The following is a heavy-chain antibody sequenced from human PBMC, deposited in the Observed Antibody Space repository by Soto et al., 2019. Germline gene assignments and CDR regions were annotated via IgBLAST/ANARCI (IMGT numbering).Heavy chain of an antibody. D-gene: IGHD3-3*01. J-gene: IGHJ5*02. CDR2: ISGSGGST. Sequence: GSLRLSCAASGFTFSSYAMSWVRQAPGKGLEWVSAISGSGGSTYYADSVKGRFTISRDNSKNTLYLQMNSLRAEDTAVYYCAKASKKYYDFWSGPWGQGTLVTVSS. CDR3: AKASKKYYDFWSGP. V-gene: IGHV3-23*01. CDR1: GFTFSSYA.